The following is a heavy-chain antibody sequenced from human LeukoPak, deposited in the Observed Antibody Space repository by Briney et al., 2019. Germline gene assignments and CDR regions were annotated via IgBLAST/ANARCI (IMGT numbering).Heavy chain of an antibody. Sequence: GGSLRLSCAASGFTFGSYTMSWVRQAPGKGLEWVSSISGAGGSTFSADSVRGRFTVSRDNSKNTLFLQMSSLRAEDTAVYYCVKPAGSSGSHPYYHYMDVWGKGTTVTVSS. CDR2: ISGAGGST. V-gene: IGHV3-23*01. D-gene: IGHD1-26*01. CDR3: VKPAGSSGSHPYYHYMDV. CDR1: GFTFGSYT. J-gene: IGHJ6*03.